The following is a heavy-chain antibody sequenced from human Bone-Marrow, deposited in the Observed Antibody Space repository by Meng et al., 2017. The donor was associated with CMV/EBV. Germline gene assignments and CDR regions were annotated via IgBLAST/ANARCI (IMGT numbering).Heavy chain of an antibody. CDR3: ARASLTYYYDSSGYLDY. J-gene: IGHJ4*02. CDR1: GFTFSSYS. V-gene: IGHV3-48*04. Sequence: GESLKISCAASGFTFSSYSMNWVRQAPGKGLEWVSYISSSGSTIYYADSVKGRFTISRDNAKNSLYLQMNSLRAEDTAVYYCARASLTYYYDSSGYLDYWGQGTLVTVCS. D-gene: IGHD3-22*01. CDR2: ISSSGSTI.